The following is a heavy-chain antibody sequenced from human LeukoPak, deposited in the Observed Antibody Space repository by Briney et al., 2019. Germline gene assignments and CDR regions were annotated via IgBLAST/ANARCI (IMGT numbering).Heavy chain of an antibody. CDR3: ARVYYDFWSGYRAYNWFDP. CDR1: GDSISSGDYY. D-gene: IGHD3-3*01. V-gene: IGHV4-61*02. J-gene: IGHJ5*02. CDR2: ISSSGST. Sequence: SQTLSLTCTVSGDSISSGDYYWSWIRQPAGKGLEWIGRISSSGSTNYNPSLKSRVTISVDTSKNQFSLKLSSVTAADTAVYYCARVYYDFWSGYRAYNWFDPWGQGTLVTVSS.